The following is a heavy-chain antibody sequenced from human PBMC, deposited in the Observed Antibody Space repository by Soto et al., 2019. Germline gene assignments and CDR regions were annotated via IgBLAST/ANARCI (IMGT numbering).Heavy chain of an antibody. V-gene: IGHV3-74*01. D-gene: IGHD2-15*01. J-gene: IGHJ4*02. CDR2: INSDGRST. CDR3: GRVGGGVAATQYFFDY. Sequence: EVQLVESGGGLVQPGGSLGLSCAASGFTFSGYWMHWVRQVPGKGLVWVSRINSDGRSTTYADSVKGRFTISRDNAKNTLYLQMSSLGAEETAVYYCGRVGGGVAATQYFFDYWGQGTLVTVSS. CDR1: GFTFSGYW.